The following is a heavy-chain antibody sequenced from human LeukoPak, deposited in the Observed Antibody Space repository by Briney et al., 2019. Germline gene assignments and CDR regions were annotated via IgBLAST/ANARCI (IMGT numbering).Heavy chain of an antibody. D-gene: IGHD5-18*01. Sequence: GGSLRLSCAASGFTVSSNYMSWVRHARGKGLERVSVIYIGGSTYYADSVKGRFTISRDNSKNTLYLQMNSLRAEDTAVYYCATPTRGYSYGFDCWGQGTLVSVSS. CDR3: ATPTRGYSYGFDC. J-gene: IGHJ4*02. V-gene: IGHV3-66*04. CDR2: IYIGGST. CDR1: GFTVSSNY.